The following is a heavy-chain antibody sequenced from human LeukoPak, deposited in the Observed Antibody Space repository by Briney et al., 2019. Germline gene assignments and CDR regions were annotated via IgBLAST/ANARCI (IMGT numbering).Heavy chain of an antibody. CDR3: ARGPTTVVTLYYFDY. CDR2: IIPIFGTA. Sequence: GSSVKVSCKASGGTFSSYAISWVRQAPGQGLGWMGGIIPIFGTANYAQKFQGRVTITADESTSTAYMELSSLRSEDTAVYYCARGPTTVVTLYYFDYWGQGTLVTVSS. CDR1: GGTFSSYA. V-gene: IGHV1-69*01. J-gene: IGHJ4*02. D-gene: IGHD4-23*01.